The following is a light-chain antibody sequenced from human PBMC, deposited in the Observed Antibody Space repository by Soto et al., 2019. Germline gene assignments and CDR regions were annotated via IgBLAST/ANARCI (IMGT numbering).Light chain of an antibody. CDR1: QSVSSY. V-gene: IGKV3-11*01. CDR2: DAS. J-gene: IGKJ1*01. Sequence: EIVLTQSPATLSLSPGARATLSCRASQSVSSYLAWFQQKPGQAPRLLISDASNRATGIPARFRGSGSGTDFTLTSSSLEPEDFAVYYCQQRSNWQRTFGQGTKVEIK. CDR3: QQRSNWQRT.